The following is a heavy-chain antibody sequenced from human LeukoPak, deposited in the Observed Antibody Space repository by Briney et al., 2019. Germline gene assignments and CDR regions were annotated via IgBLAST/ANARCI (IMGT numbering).Heavy chain of an antibody. CDR3: ARVARGSSGYYYFDY. D-gene: IGHD3-22*01. CDR1: GFTFSSYA. CDR2: ISGSGGDT. V-gene: IGHV3-23*01. Sequence: GGSLRLSCAASGFTFSSYAMSWVRQAPGKGLEWVSSISGSGGDTYYADSVKGRFTISRDNARNTLYLQMNSLRAEDTAMYYCARVARGSSGYYYFDYWGQGTLVTVSS. J-gene: IGHJ4*02.